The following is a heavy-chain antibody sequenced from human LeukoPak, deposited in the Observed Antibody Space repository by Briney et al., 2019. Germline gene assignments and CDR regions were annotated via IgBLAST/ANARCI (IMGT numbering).Heavy chain of an antibody. Sequence: GGSLRLSCAASGFTFSSYAMSWVRQAPGKGLEWVSAISGSGGSTYYADSVKGRFTISRDNAKNSLYLQMNSLRAEDTAVYYCARIEGSYYFDYWGQGTLVTVSS. CDR1: GFTFSSYA. CDR2: ISGSGGST. D-gene: IGHD1-26*01. V-gene: IGHV3-23*01. CDR3: ARIEGSYYFDY. J-gene: IGHJ4*02.